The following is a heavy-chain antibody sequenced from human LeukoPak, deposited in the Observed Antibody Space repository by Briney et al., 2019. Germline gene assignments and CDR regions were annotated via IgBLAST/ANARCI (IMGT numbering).Heavy chain of an antibody. CDR1: GFTVSSNY. V-gene: IGHV3-66*01. D-gene: IGHD3-10*02. CDR2: IYSGGRT. CDR3: GSTSLLGSVFFDY. Sequence: GGSLRLSCAPSGFTVSSNYMNWVRQAPGKGLEWVSVIYSGGRTYYVDSVKGRFTISRDNSKNTLYLQMNSLRAEDTAVYYCGSTSLLGSVFFDYWVQATLVTVSS. J-gene: IGHJ4*02.